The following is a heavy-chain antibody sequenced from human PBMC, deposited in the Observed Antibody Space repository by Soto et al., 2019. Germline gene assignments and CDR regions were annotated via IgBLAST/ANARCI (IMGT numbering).Heavy chain of an antibody. V-gene: IGHV1-8*02. D-gene: IGHD6-19*01. CDR2: MNPNSCNT. CDR1: GYTFTNYG. Sequence: GPVKVSCKASGYTFTNYGISWVRQATGQGLEWMGWMNPNSCNTGYAQKFQGRVNMTRDTSTSTAYMELSSLRAEDTAVYYCARAKYSSGPEYFQHWGQGTLVTVSS. J-gene: IGHJ1*01. CDR3: ARAKYSSGPEYFQH.